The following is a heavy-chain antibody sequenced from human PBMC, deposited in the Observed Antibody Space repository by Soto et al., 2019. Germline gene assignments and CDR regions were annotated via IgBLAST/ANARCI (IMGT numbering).Heavy chain of an antibody. CDR1: GGSFSGYY. D-gene: IGHD3-10*01. V-gene: IGHV4-34*01. CDR3: ARVRITMVRGVVYYYYGMDV. CDR2: INHSGST. Sequence: SETLSLTCAVYGGSFSGYYRSWIRQPPGNGLEWIGEINHSGSTNYNPSLKSRVTISVDTSKNQFSLKLSSVTAADTAVYYCARVRITMVRGVVYYYYGMDVWGQGTTVTVSS. J-gene: IGHJ6*02.